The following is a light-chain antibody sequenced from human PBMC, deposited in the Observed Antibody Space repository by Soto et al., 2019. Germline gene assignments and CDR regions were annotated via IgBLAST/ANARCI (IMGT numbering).Light chain of an antibody. V-gene: IGKV1-39*01. CDR2: SAS. CDR1: QTIGSD. Sequence: DIQMTQSPSSLSASVGDRVTITCRASQTIGSDLNWFQQKQGKAPKLLIYSASDLYGGVPSRFGGSGSGTHFTLTINNLQPEDFGTYYCQYSYGAPRFGQGTKVDIK. CDR3: QYSYGAPR. J-gene: IGKJ2*03.